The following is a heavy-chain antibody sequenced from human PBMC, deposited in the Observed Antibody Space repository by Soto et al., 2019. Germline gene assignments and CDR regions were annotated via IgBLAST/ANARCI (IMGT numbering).Heavy chain of an antibody. D-gene: IGHD3-10*01. V-gene: IGHV1-46*02. CDR1: GETFNMFN. J-gene: IGHJ5*02. Sequence: QVQLVQSGAEVRKPGASVKVSCKTSGETFNMFNIHWVRQAPGQGPEWMGTIAPITGTTQYAEKFEGRVTMTGDSSTRTGYMELRSLTSEDTAMFYCARAPPRGWFDTWGQGTLVTVSS. CDR2: IAPITGTT. CDR3: ARAPPRGWFDT.